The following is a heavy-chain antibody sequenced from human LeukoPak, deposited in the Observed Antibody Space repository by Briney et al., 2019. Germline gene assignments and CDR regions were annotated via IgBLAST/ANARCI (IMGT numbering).Heavy chain of an antibody. CDR1: GYSFTSYW. CDR3: ARQMGYYCSSTSCYVNTPAHPNWFDP. Sequence: NAGESLKISCKGSGYSFTSYWIGWVRQMPGKGLEWMGIIYPGDSDTRYSPSFQGQVTISADKSISTAYLQWSSLKASDTAMYYCARQMGYYCSSTSCYVNTPAHPNWFDPWGQGTLVTVSS. D-gene: IGHD2-2*01. CDR2: IYPGDSDT. J-gene: IGHJ5*02. V-gene: IGHV5-51*01.